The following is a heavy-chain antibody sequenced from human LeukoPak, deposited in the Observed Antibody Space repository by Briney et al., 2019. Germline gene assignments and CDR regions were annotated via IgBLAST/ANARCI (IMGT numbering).Heavy chain of an antibody. CDR2: ISYDGSNK. J-gene: IGHJ4*02. D-gene: IGHD1-26*01. Sequence: GGSLRLSCAASGFTFSSYGMHWVRQAPGKGLEWVAVISYDGSNKYCADSVKGRFTISRDNSKNTLYLQMNSLRAEDTAVYYCAKDKGVGAKFFDYWGQGTLVTVSS. V-gene: IGHV3-30*18. CDR3: AKDKGVGAKFFDY. CDR1: GFTFSSYG.